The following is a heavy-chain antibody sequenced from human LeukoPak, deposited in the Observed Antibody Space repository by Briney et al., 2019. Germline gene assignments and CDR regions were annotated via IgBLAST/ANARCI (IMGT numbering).Heavy chain of an antibody. CDR3: ARGLTYYFDSSGYCVTDAFDI. Sequence: SETLSLTCTVSGGSISSYYWSWIRQPPGKGLEWIGYIYYSGSTNYNPSLKSRVTISVDTSKNQFSLKLTSVTAADTAVYYCARGLTYYFDSSGYCVTDAFDIWGQGTMVTVSS. D-gene: IGHD3-22*01. CDR1: GGSISSYY. V-gene: IGHV4-59*01. CDR2: IYYSGST. J-gene: IGHJ3*02.